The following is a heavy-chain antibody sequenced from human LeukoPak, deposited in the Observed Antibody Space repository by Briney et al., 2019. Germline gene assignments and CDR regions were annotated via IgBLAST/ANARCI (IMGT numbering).Heavy chain of an antibody. V-gene: IGHV3-30*02. Sequence: PGGSLRLSCAASEFTFSSYGMHWVRQAPGKGLEWVAFIQFDGSKKFYADSVRGRFTIARDNSNSTLYLQMNSLRVEDTAVYYCATLVGATARFDYWGQGTLVTVSS. CDR2: IQFDGSKK. D-gene: IGHD1-26*01. CDR3: ATLVGATARFDY. CDR1: EFTFSSYG. J-gene: IGHJ4*02.